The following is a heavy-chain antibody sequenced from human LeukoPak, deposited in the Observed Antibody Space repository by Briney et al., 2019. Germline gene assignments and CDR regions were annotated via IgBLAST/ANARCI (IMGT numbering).Heavy chain of an antibody. CDR2: ISSSSSYI. V-gene: IGHV3-21*01. CDR1: GFTFSSYS. J-gene: IGHJ6*02. Sequence: GGSLRLSCAASGFTFSSYSMNWVRQAPGKGLEWVSSISSSSSYIYYADSVKGRFTISRDDAKNSLYLQMNSLRAEDTAVYYCARDPVPDGMDVWGQGTTVTVSS. CDR3: ARDPVPDGMDV.